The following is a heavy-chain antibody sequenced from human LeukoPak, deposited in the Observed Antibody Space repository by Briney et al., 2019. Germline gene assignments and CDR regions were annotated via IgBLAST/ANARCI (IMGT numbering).Heavy chain of an antibody. V-gene: IGHV3-30-3*01. CDR3: ARWLQYYYDSSGYYFDY. J-gene: IGHJ4*02. CDR2: ISYDGSNK. CDR1: GFTFNSYS. Sequence: PGGSLRLSCAASGFTFNSYSMHWVRQAPGKGLEWVAVISYDGSNKHYGDSVKGPFTISRDNSKNTLYLELSSLRAEDTAVFYCARWLQYYYDSSGYYFDYWGQGTLVTVSS. D-gene: IGHD3-22*01.